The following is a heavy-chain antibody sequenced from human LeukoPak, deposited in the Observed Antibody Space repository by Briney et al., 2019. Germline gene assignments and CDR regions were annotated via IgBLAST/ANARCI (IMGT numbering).Heavy chain of an antibody. D-gene: IGHD3-9*01. Sequence: PGRSLLLSCAASGFTFSSYAMHWVRQAPGKGLEWVAVISYDGSNKYYADSVKGRFTISRDNSKNTLYLQMNSLRAEDTAVYYCASTPPMYFDWLLSDGMDVWGQGTTVTVSS. V-gene: IGHV3-30*04. CDR1: GFTFSSYA. CDR3: ASTPPMYFDWLLSDGMDV. J-gene: IGHJ6*02. CDR2: ISYDGSNK.